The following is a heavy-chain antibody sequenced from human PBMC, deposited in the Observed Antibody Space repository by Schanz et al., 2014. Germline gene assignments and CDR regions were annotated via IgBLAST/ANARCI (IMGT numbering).Heavy chain of an antibody. CDR2: TYSGGST. V-gene: IGHV3-66*01. Sequence: EVRLVESGGGLVQPGGSLRLSCAASGFTVSSNYMSWVRQAPGKGLEWVSITYSGGSTHYADSVKGRFTISRDNAKNSLFLQMNSLSAEDTAVYYCAKVAPAATYLDSWGLGTLVTVSS. D-gene: IGHD2-2*01. J-gene: IGHJ4*02. CDR3: AKVAPAATYLDS. CDR1: GFTVSSNY.